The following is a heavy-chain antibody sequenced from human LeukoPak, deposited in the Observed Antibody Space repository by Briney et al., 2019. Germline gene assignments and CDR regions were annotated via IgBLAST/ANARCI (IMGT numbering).Heavy chain of an antibody. CDR1: GLTLSGYW. J-gene: IGHJ2*01. Sequence: AGGSLRLSCAAPGLTLSGYWMHWVRQAPGRGLEWVANINQDGSQTYYLGSVKGRFTISRDNAKDSLYLQMNSLRVDDTAVYYCARRYFDLWGRGTLVSVSS. CDR2: INQDGSQT. CDR3: ARRYFDL. V-gene: IGHV3-7*01.